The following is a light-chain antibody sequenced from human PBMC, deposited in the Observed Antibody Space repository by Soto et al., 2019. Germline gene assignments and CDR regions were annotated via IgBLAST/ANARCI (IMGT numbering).Light chain of an antibody. CDR3: HQYYSSPFT. Sequence: EIVLTQSPGTLSLSPGEGATLSCRASQSVSSSYLAWYQQKPGQAPRLLIYGASSRATGIPDRFSGSGSGTDFTLTISRLEPEDFAVYYCHQYYSSPFTFGGGTKVEIK. V-gene: IGKV3-20*01. CDR1: QSVSSSY. CDR2: GAS. J-gene: IGKJ4*01.